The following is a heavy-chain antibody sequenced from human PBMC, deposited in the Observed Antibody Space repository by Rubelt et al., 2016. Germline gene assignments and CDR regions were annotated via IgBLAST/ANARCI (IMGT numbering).Heavy chain of an antibody. D-gene: IGHD3-9*01. V-gene: IGHV1-69*01. Sequence: GAEVKKPGSSVKVSCKASGGTFSSYAISWVRQAPGQGLEWMGGIIPIFGTANYAQKFQGRVTITADESTSTAYMELSSLRSEDTAVYYCARDPTPYDILTGYYPTSNWFDPWGQGTLVTVSS. CDR2: IIPIFGTA. J-gene: IGHJ5*02. CDR1: GGTFSSYA. CDR3: ARDPTPYDILTGYYPTSNWFDP.